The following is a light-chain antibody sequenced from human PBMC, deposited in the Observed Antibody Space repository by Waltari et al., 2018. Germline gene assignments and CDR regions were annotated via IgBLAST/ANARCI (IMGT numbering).Light chain of an antibody. V-gene: IGKV4-1*01. CDR1: QTVLQSSNNKNY. J-gene: IGKJ4*01. CDR2: WAT. CDR3: QQYYNTPLT. Sequence: DIVMTQSPDSLAVSLGERATINCTSTQTVLQSSNNKNYLAWYQQKPGQPPKLLIYWATTRESGVPDRFSGSGSGTDFTLTISSLQAEDVAVYYCQQYYNTPLTFGGGTKVEIK.